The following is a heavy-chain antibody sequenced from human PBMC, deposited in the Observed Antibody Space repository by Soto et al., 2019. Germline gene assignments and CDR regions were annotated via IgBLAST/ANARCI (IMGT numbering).Heavy chain of an antibody. Sequence: SETLSLTCAVYGGSFSGYYWSWIRQPPGKGLEWIGEINHSGSTNYNPSLKSRVTISVDTSKNQFSLKLSSVTAADTAVYYCARGRITIFGVVSAARNWFDPWGQGTLVTVSS. D-gene: IGHD3-3*01. CDR2: INHSGST. CDR1: GGSFSGYY. J-gene: IGHJ5*02. CDR3: ARGRITIFGVVSAARNWFDP. V-gene: IGHV4-34*01.